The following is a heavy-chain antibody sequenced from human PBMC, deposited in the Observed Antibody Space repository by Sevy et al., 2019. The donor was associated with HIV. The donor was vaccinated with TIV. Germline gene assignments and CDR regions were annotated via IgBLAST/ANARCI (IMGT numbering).Heavy chain of an antibody. CDR2: INHSGCT. J-gene: IGHJ2*01. V-gene: IGHV4-34*01. D-gene: IGHD3-10*01. CDR3: ARSGEGVIPSPVLGLGPWTKYWYFDL. CDR1: VGSFSNYY. Sequence: SETLSLTCAVYVGSFSNYYWTWIRQPPGKGLEWIGEINHSGCTNYNPSLKSRVTISIDASKNQFSLRLGSVTAADTAVYYCARSGEGVIPSPVLGLGPWTKYWYFDLWGRCTLVTVSS.